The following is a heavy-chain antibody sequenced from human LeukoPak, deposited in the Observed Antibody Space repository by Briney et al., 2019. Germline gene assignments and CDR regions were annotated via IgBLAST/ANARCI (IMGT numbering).Heavy chain of an antibody. D-gene: IGHD4-17*01. Sequence: GGSLRLSCAASGFTFSSYEMNWVRQAPGKGLEWVSSISSSSSYIYYADSVKGRFTMSRDNSKNTLYLQMNTLRADDTAVYYCVTNPAVTTYYWGQGVLVTVSS. CDR2: ISSSSSYI. CDR3: VTNPAVTTYY. V-gene: IGHV3-21*04. CDR1: GFTFSSYE. J-gene: IGHJ4*02.